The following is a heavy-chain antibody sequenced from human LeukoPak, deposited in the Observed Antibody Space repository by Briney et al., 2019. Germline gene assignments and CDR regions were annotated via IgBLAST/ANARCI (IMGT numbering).Heavy chain of an antibody. J-gene: IGHJ5*02. D-gene: IGHD4-11*01. CDR2: IYYSGST. CDR1: GGSISSYY. CDR3: ARNDYSNYYLPFFDP. Sequence: SETLSLTCTVSGGSISSYYWSWIRQPPGKGLEWIGYIYYSGSTNYNPSHKSRVTISVDTSKNQFSLKLSSVTAADTAVYYCARNDYSNYYLPFFDPWGQGTLVTVSS. V-gene: IGHV4-59*01.